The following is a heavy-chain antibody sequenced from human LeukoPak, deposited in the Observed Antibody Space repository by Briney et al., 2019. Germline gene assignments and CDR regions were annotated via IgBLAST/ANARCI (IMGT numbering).Heavy chain of an antibody. CDR1: GGSISSYY. V-gene: IGHV4-59*01. CDR3: ARAIYYDSSGYCAFDI. J-gene: IGHJ3*02. D-gene: IGHD3-22*01. CDR2: IYYSGST. Sequence: PSETLSLTCTVSGGSISSYYWSWIRQPPGTGLEWIGYIYYSGSTNYNPSLKSRVTISVDTSKNQFSLKLSSVTAADTAVYYCARAIYYDSSGYCAFDIWGQGTMVTVSS.